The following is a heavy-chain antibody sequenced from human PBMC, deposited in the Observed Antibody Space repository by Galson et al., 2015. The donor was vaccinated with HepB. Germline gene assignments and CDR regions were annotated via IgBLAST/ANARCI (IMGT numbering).Heavy chain of an antibody. D-gene: IGHD6-13*01. CDR2: IKSKTDGGTT. V-gene: IGHV3-15*01. CDR3: IIEGVIAAAETSWIFFDY. Sequence: SLRLSCAVSGITFSYAWMSWVRQAPGKGLEWVGRIKSKTDGGTTDYAAPVKGRFTISRDDSKNTLYLQMNSLKTEDTAVYYCIIEGVIAAAETSWIFFDYWGQGTLVTVSS. J-gene: IGHJ4*02. CDR1: GITFSYAW.